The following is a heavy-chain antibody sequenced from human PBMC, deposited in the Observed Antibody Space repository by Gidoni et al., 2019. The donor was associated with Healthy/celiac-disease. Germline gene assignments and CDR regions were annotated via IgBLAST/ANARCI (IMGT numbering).Heavy chain of an antibody. CDR1: GYSFTTYW. Sequence: EVQLVQSGAEVKQPAESLTISCKGSGYSFTTYWIGWVRQMPGKGLEWMGISHPGDSDTRYSPSFQGQVNISADKSISTAYLQWSSRKASDTAMYYCARGYYGSGRGYYYGMDVWGQGTTVTVSS. D-gene: IGHD3-10*01. CDR2: SHPGDSDT. V-gene: IGHV5-51*01. CDR3: ARGYYGSGRGYYYGMDV. J-gene: IGHJ6*02.